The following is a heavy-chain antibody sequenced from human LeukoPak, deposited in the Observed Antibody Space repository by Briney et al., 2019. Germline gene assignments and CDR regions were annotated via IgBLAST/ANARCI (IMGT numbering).Heavy chain of an antibody. J-gene: IGHJ4*02. D-gene: IGHD2-8*01. CDR1: GYTFTSYD. CDR2: MNPNSGNT. Sequence: ASVKVSCKASGYTFTSYDINWVRQATGQGLEWMGWMNPNSGNTGYAQKFQGRVTITRNTSISTAYMELSSLRSEGTAVYYCARGRTVYAHFDYWGQGTLVTVSS. CDR3: ARGRTVYAHFDY. V-gene: IGHV1-8*03.